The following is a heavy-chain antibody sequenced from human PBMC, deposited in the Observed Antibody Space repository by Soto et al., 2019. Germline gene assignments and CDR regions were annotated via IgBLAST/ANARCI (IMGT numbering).Heavy chain of an antibody. CDR2: IYHSGST. Sequence: QLQLQESGSGLVKPSQTLSLTCAVSGGSISSGGYSWSWIRQPPGKGLEWIGYIYHSGSTYYNPSLKSRVTISVDRSKNQFSLKLSSVTAADTAVYYCAAGGGLPRYYWGRNPGHRLL. CDR1: GGSISSGGYS. V-gene: IGHV4-30-2*01. CDR3: AAGGGLPRYY. D-gene: IGHD5-12*01. J-gene: IGHJ4*01.